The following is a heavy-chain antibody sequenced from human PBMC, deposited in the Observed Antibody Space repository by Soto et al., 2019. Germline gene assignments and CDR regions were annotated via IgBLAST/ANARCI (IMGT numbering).Heavy chain of an antibody. Sequence: QVQLVQSGAEVKKPGASGKVSCKASGYTFSTYGITWVRQAPGQGLEWMGWISVYNGNTKYAQKLQGRVTMTADTSTSTAYMELRSLRSDDTAVYYCARSPNYYYYMDVWGKGTTVTVSS. V-gene: IGHV1-18*01. J-gene: IGHJ6*03. CDR1: GYTFSTYG. CDR3: ARSPNYYYYMDV. CDR2: ISVYNGNT.